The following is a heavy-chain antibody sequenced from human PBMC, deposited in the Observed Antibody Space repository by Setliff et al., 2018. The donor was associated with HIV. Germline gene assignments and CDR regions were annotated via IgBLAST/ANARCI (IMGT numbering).Heavy chain of an antibody. CDR1: GGSISSNNYF. CDR3: ARRHTAFDP. J-gene: IGHJ5*02. V-gene: IGHV4-39*01. D-gene: IGHD5-18*01. Sequence: PSETLSLTCTVSGGSISSNNYFWGWIRQPPEKGLEWIGRIYYSGSTYYNPSLKRRVTISIDTSRNQFSLKLTSVTAADTAMYYCARRHTAFDPWGQGTLVTVSS. CDR2: IYYSGST.